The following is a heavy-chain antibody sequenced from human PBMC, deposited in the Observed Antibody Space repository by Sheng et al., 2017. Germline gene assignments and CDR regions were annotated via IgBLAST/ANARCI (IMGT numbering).Heavy chain of an antibody. D-gene: IGHD3-3*01. Sequence: QVQLVQSGAEVKKPGASVKVSCKASGYTFTAYYMHWVRQAPGQGLEWMGWINLNTGGTNFAEKFHGRVTITRDTSIITVYMELSTLGSDDTAVYYCARGSIFGDRTSFDPWGQGTLVTVSS. CDR2: INLNTGGT. V-gene: IGHV1-2*02. CDR3: ARGSIFGDRTSFDP. J-gene: IGHJ5*02. CDR1: GYTFTAYY.